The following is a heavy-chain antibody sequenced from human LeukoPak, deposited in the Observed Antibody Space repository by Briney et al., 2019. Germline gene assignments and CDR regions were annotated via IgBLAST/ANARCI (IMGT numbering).Heavy chain of an antibody. CDR3: ARHVSGDSYGYSDY. Sequence: SETLSLTCTVSGGSISSRSYYWGWIRQPPGKGLEWIGSIYYSGSTYFNPSLKSRVTISVDTSKNQFSLKLSSVTATDTAVYYCARHVSGDSYGYSDYWGQGILVTVSS. V-gene: IGHV4-39*01. CDR2: IYYSGST. D-gene: IGHD5-18*01. CDR1: GGSISSRSYY. J-gene: IGHJ4*02.